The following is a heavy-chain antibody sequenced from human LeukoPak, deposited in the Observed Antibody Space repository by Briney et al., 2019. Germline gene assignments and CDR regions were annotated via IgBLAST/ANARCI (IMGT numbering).Heavy chain of an antibody. CDR3: ATNYYDSSGYYPDFDY. Sequence: PGGSLRLSCAASGFTFSNYAMNWVRQAPGKGLEWVSAMTGSGRNTYYADSVKGRFTISRDNSNNTLYLQMNSLRAEDTAVYYCATNYYDSSGYYPDFDYWGQGALVTVSS. CDR1: GFTFSNYA. J-gene: IGHJ4*02. V-gene: IGHV3-23*01. CDR2: MTGSGRNT. D-gene: IGHD3-22*01.